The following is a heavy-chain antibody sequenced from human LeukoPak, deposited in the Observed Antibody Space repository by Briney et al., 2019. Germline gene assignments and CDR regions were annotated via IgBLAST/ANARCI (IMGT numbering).Heavy chain of an antibody. CDR2: IYHSGST. D-gene: IGHD6-19*01. Sequence: PSETLSLTCAVSGGSISSGGYSWSWIRQPPGKGLEWIGYIYHSGSTYYNPSLKSRVTISVDRSKNQFSLKLSSVTAADTAVYYCARQGDSSGWLVWFDPWGQGTLVTVSS. J-gene: IGHJ5*02. CDR1: GGSISSGGYS. V-gene: IGHV4-30-2*01. CDR3: ARQGDSSGWLVWFDP.